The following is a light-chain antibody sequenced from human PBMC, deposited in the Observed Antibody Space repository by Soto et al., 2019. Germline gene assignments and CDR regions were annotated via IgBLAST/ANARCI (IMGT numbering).Light chain of an antibody. Sequence: DVRTTQGPAARRAHNGDRDSIPCRASHSIRYYLNWYQQKPGKAPKLLIYAAFNLQSGVPSRFSDSGSGTEFRLTCCTALPICLVFFCSMRLT. J-gene: IGKJ4*01. CDR2: AAF. CDR1: HSIRYY. V-gene: IGKV1-39*01. CDR3: MRLT.